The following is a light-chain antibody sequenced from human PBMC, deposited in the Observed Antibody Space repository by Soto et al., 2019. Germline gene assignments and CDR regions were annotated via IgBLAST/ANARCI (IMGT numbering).Light chain of an antibody. CDR3: QSYDSSLSGYV. V-gene: IGLV1-40*01. CDR1: SSNIGAGYD. CDR2: ANN. Sequence: QSALTQPPSVSGAPGQRVTISCTGSSSNIGAGYDVHWYQQPPGTAPKLLIYANNIRPSGVPGRFSGSKSGTSASLAITGLQAEDEADYYCQSYDSSLSGYVFGTGTKLTVL. J-gene: IGLJ1*01.